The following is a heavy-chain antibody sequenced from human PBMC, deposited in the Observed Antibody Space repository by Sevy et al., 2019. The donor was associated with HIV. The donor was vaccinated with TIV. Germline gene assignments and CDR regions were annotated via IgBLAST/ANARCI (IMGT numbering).Heavy chain of an antibody. V-gene: IGHV3-7*01. CDR2: INQDGGEK. D-gene: IGHD2-8*01. Sequence: GGSLRLSCAVSGFTFSNYWMSWVRQAPGKGLECVANINQDGGEKYYLDSVKGRFFVSRDNAKNSLYLQMDSLRAEDTAVYYCAREGCTKPHDYWGQGTLVTVSS. CDR3: AREGCTKPHDY. J-gene: IGHJ4*02. CDR1: GFTFSNYW.